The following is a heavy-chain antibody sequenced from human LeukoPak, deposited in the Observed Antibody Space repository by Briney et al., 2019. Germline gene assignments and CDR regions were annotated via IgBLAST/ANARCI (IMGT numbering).Heavy chain of an antibody. CDR3: AKGPGSDFWSGYYPFDY. D-gene: IGHD3-3*01. CDR2: ITASGYST. Sequence: GGSLRLSCVASGVTFSDYAMNWVRQAPGKGLEWVSAITASGYSTYYADSVKGRFTISRDNSRNTLYLQMNSLRADDTAVYYCAKGPGSDFWSGYYPFDYWGQGTLVTVSS. J-gene: IGHJ4*02. V-gene: IGHV3-23*01. CDR1: GVTFSDYA.